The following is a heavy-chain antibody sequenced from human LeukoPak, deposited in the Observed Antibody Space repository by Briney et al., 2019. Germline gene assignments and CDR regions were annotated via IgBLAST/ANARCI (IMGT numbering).Heavy chain of an antibody. J-gene: IGHJ4*02. V-gene: IGHV3-23*01. CDR3: AQDLAWGAFDH. D-gene: IGHD7-27*01. Sequence: GGSLRLSCAASGFTFSNYGMAWVRQTPGKGLDWVSAISASGDSTYYADSVKGRFTISRDDSKNTLSLQMNSLRVEDTAVYYCAQDLAWGAFDHWGQGTLVTVSS. CDR1: GFTFSNYG. CDR2: ISASGDST.